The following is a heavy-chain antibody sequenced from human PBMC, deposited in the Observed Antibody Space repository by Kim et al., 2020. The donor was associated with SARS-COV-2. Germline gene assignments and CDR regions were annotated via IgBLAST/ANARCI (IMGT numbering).Heavy chain of an antibody. D-gene: IGHD2-2*01. Sequence: QKFQGRVTITADKSTSTAYMELSSLRSEDTAVYYCARGGYCSSTSCYFDPWGQGTLVTVSS. J-gene: IGHJ5*02. V-gene: IGHV1-69*04. CDR3: ARGGYCSSTSCYFDP.